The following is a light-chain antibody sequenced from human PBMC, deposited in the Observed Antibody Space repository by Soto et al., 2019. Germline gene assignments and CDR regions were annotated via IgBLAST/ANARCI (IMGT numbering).Light chain of an antibody. V-gene: IGLV4-69*01. J-gene: IGLJ2*01. CDR3: QTWDTAINVI. CDR2: LNSDGSH. Sequence: QPVLTQSPSASASLGASVKLTCTLSSGHSSYAIAWHQQQPEKGPRYLMKLNSDGSHSKGDGIPDRFSGSSSGAERYLTIFSLQSEDEADYYCQTWDTAINVIFGGGTKVTVL. CDR1: SGHSSYA.